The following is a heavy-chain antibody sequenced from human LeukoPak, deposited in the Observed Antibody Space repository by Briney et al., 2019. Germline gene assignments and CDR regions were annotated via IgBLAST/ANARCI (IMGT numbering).Heavy chain of an antibody. CDR1: GFTFSSYE. J-gene: IGHJ4*02. D-gene: IGHD2-2*01. CDR2: ISSSGSTI. V-gene: IGHV3-48*03. Sequence: GGSLRLSCAASGFTFSSYEMNWVRQAPGKGLEWVSYISSSGSTIYYADSVKGRFTISRDNAKNSLYLQMNSLRAEDRAVYYCAKPPSRRYCSSTSCPGHYFDYWGQGTLVTVSS. CDR3: AKPPSRRYCSSTSCPGHYFDY.